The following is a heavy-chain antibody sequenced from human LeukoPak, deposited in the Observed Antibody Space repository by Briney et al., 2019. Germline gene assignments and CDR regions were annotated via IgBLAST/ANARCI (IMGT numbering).Heavy chain of an antibody. CDR3: ASLRSTVNTLDY. Sequence: SQTLSLTCTVSGGSISSGDYYWSWIRQPPGKGLEWIGYIYYSGSTYYNPPLKSRVTISVDTSKNQFSLKLSSVTAADTAVYYCASLRSTVNTLDYWGQGTLVTVSS. V-gene: IGHV4-30-4*08. D-gene: IGHD4-17*01. CDR2: IYYSGST. J-gene: IGHJ4*02. CDR1: GGSISSGDYY.